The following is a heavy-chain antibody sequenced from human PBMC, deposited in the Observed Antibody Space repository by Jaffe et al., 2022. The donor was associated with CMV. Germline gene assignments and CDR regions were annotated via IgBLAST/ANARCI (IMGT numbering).Heavy chain of an antibody. D-gene: IGHD5-12*01. J-gene: IGHJ4*02. V-gene: IGHV3-33*01. CDR1: GFTFSSYG. Sequence: QVQLVESGGGVVQPGRSLRLSCAASGFTFSSYGMHWVRQAPGKGLEWVAVIWYDGSNKYYADSVKGRFTISRDNSKNTLYLQMNSLRAEDTAVYYCARTLGYRVLDYWGQGTLVTVSS. CDR2: IWYDGSNK. CDR3: ARTLGYRVLDY.